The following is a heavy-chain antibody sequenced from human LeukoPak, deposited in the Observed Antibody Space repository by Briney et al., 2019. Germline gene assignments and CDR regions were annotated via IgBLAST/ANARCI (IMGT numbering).Heavy chain of an antibody. D-gene: IGHD3-22*01. V-gene: IGHV4-30-4*01. CDR1: GDSISSGDYY. CDR3: ASSNYYDRIEGAFDI. CDR2: IYYSGST. J-gene: IGHJ3*02. Sequence: SQTLSLTCTASGDSISSGDYYWSWIRQPPGKGLEWIGYIYYSGSTFSNPSLRSRLTISVDTSKNQFSLKLSSVTAADTAVYYCASSNYYDRIEGAFDIWGQGTMVTVSS.